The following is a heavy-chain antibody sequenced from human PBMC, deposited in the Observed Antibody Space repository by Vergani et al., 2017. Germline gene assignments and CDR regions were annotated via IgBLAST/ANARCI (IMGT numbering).Heavy chain of an antibody. V-gene: IGHV4-39*01. J-gene: IGHJ6*02. D-gene: IGHD3-22*01. Sequence: QLQLQESGPGLVKPSETLSLTCTVSGGSISSSSYYWGWIRQPPGKGLEWIGSIYYSGSTYYNPSLKSRVTISVDTSKNQFSLKLSSVTAADTAVYYCASLYYYDSSGFVKGPYYYGMDVWGQGTTVTVSS. CDR1: GGSISSSSYY. CDR2: IYYSGST. CDR3: ASLYYYDSSGFVKGPYYYGMDV.